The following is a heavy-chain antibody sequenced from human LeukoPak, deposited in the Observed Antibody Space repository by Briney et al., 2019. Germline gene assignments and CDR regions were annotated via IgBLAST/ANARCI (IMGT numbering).Heavy chain of an antibody. CDR3: ARDLPSGEYSSSYLFDY. CDR1: GYTFTSYG. V-gene: IGHV1-18*01. J-gene: IGHJ4*02. D-gene: IGHD6-6*01. CDR2: ISAYNGNT. Sequence: ASVKVSCKASGYTFTSYGISWVRQAPGQGLEWMGWISAYNGNTNYAQKLRGRVTMTTDTSTSTAYMELRSLRSDDTAVYYCARDLPSGEYSSSYLFDYWGQGTLVTVSS.